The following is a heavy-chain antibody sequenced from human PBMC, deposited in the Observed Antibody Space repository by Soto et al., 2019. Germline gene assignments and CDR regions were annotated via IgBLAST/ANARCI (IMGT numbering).Heavy chain of an antibody. CDR2: IIPNLGSA. CDR1: GGGNLRDYR. V-gene: IGHV1-69*01. D-gene: IGHD5-12*01. J-gene: IGHJ4*02. Sequence: QVQLVQSGAEVKEPGSSVKVSCKASGGGNLRDYRTTWVRRAPGQGLEWMGGIIPNLGSANYAHNFQARVTLVADEATHTVYMELRLLRPDDTAVYYCARGVDGYNSGAVYWGQGTPVTVSS. CDR3: ARGVDGYNSGAVY.